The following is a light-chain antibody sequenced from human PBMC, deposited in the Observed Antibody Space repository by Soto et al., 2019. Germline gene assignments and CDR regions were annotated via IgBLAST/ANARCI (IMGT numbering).Light chain of an antibody. Sequence: EIVLSQSPATLSLSPGERATLSCRASQSVNDYLAWYQQKPGQAPRLLIYGASNRATGIPVRFSGSGSGTDFTLTISSLEPEDFAVYYCQHRGRWPRTFGQGTKLEIK. CDR3: QHRGRWPRT. V-gene: IGKV3-11*01. CDR2: GAS. J-gene: IGKJ2*01. CDR1: QSVNDY.